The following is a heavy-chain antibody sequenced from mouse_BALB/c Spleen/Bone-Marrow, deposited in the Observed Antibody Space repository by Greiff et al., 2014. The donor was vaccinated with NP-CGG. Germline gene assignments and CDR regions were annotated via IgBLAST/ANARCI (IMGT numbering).Heavy chain of an antibody. Sequence: EVQGEESGGGLVQPGGSRKLSCAASGFTFSSFGMHWVRQAPEKGLEWVAYISSGSSTIYYADTVKGRFTISRDNPKNTLFLQMTSLRSEDTAMYYCARLRRYYGYFDYWGQGTTLTVSS. J-gene: IGHJ2*01. CDR3: ARLRRYYGYFDY. D-gene: IGHD1-1*01. CDR2: ISSGSSTI. CDR1: GFTFSSFG. V-gene: IGHV5-17*02.